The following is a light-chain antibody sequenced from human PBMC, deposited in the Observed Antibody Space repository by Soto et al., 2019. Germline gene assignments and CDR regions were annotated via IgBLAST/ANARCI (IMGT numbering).Light chain of an antibody. Sequence: SPATLSVYMGDRVTITCRVSQNIYNWLAWYQQRPGQTPNLLIYDASRLESGAPPRFFGSGSGTEFTLTITSLQPDDVAPYCSPHYNSHSGPFCQRTKVDNK. J-gene: IGKJ1*01. CDR3: PHYNSHSGP. CDR2: DAS. CDR1: QNIYNW. V-gene: IGKV1-5*01.